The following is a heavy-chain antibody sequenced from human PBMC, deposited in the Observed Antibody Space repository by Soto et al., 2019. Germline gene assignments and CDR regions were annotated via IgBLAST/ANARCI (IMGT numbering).Heavy chain of an antibody. D-gene: IGHD3-16*01. J-gene: IGHJ6*02. CDR1: GTIFSSYT. CDR3: ARGLGGRMDD. CDR2: IIPILGET. Sequence: QVQLVQSGAEVKKPGSSVRVSCKASGTIFSSYTISWVRQAPGQGLEWMGRIIPILGETNSAQKFQGRVTLTADKSTNTTYMELNSLRLEDPALYYCARGLGGRMDDWGQGTTVTVSS. V-gene: IGHV1-69*08.